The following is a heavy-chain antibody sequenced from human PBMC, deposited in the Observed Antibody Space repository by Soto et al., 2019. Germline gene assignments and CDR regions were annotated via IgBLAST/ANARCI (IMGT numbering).Heavy chain of an antibody. CDR3: ARLGNGYYYYYYGMDV. Sequence: GESLKISCKGSGYSFTSYWIGWVRQMPGKGLEWMGIIYPGDSDTRYSPSFQGQVTISADKSISTAYLQWSSLKASDTAMYYCARLGNGYYYYYYGMDVWGQGTTVTVSS. CDR1: GYSFTSYW. J-gene: IGHJ6*02. D-gene: IGHD1-1*01. CDR2: IYPGDSDT. V-gene: IGHV5-51*01.